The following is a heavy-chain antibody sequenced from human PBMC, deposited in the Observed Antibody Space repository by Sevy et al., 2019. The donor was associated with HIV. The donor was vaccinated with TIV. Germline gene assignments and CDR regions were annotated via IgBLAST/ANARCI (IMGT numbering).Heavy chain of an antibody. CDR1: GFTFSDHY. CDR3: ATHAGIAAAGRVFDY. V-gene: IGHV3-72*01. Sequence: GGSLRLSCVASGFTFSDHYMEWVRQAPGKGLEWVGRTRNKADGYTTEYAASVKGRFTISRDDSKNSLYVQMNSLKTEYTAVYYCATHAGIAAAGRVFDYWGQGTLVTVSS. D-gene: IGHD6-13*01. J-gene: IGHJ4*02. CDR2: TRNKADGYTT.